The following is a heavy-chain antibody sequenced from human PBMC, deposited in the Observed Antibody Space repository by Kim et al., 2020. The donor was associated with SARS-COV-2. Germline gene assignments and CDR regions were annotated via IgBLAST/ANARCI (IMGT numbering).Heavy chain of an antibody. CDR1: GFTFSSYG. V-gene: IGHV3-30*18. CDR2: ISYDGSNK. D-gene: IGHD2-15*01. CDR3: AKEGRGGSCLDY. Sequence: GGSLRLSCAASGFTFSSYGMHWVRQAPGKGLEWVAVISYDGSNKYYADSVKGRFTISRDNSKNTLYLQMNSLRAEDTAVYYCAKEGRGGSCLDYWGQGTLVTVSS. J-gene: IGHJ4*02.